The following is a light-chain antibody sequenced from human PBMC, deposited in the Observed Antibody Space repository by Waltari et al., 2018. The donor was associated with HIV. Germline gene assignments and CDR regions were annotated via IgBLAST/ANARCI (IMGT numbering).Light chain of an antibody. CDR2: KAS. Sequence: DIQMTQSPSTLSASVGDRVTITCRASQSIRNWLAWYQQKPGKAPNLLIYKASSLESGVPSRFSGIGSGTEFTLTISSLQPDDFATYYCQQYNSPLFGPGTKVDIK. J-gene: IGKJ3*01. V-gene: IGKV1-5*03. CDR1: QSIRNW. CDR3: QQYNSPL.